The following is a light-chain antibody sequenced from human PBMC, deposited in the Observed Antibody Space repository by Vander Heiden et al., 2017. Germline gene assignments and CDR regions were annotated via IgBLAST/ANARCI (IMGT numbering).Light chain of an antibody. CDR1: ETIRNY. V-gene: IGKV1-39*01. Sequence: DIQLTQSPSSLSASVGDSVTITCRANETIRNYVNWYQQRPGKAPNLLISAASRLHSGVPSRFSGRGSGTDFSLTIRSLQLEDFATYYCQQSDSSQYTFGQGTRMEV. CDR2: AAS. CDR3: QQSDSSQYT. J-gene: IGKJ2*01.